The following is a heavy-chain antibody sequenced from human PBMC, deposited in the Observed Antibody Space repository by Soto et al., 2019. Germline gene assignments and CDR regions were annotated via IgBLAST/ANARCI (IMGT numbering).Heavy chain of an antibody. CDR1: GFSFSSYG. CDR2: ISYDGSNK. D-gene: IGHD6-19*01. Sequence: PGGSLRLSCAASGFSFSSYGMHWVRQAPGKGLEWVALISYDGSNKYYIDSVKGRFTISRDKSISTAYLQWSSLRASDTAMYYCARRGSGWSLFEYWGHGTLVTVSS. CDR3: ARRGSGWSLFEY. J-gene: IGHJ4*01. V-gene: IGHV3-30*03.